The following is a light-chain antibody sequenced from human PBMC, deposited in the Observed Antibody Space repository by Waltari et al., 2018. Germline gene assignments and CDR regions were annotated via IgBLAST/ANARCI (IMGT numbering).Light chain of an antibody. CDR2: GAS. V-gene: IGKV3-20*01. CDR3: QHYGPSPQGT. Sequence: EFVLTQSPGTLSLSPGERATLSCRASQSNSDTYLGWYQPRPGQAPRLLIYGASSRATGIPDRFSGSGSGTDFTLTISRLEPEDFAVYYCQHYGPSPQGTFGPGTRLDI. J-gene: IGKJ3*01. CDR1: QSNSDTY.